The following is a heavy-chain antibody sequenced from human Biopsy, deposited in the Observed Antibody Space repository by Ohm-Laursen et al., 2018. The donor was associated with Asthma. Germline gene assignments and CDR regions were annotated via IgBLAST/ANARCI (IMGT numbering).Heavy chain of an antibody. CDR2: LIPVLGTP. Sequence: GSSVKVSCKSSGDSFSNYAISWVRQAPGQGLEWMGGLIPVLGTPDHAQMFEGRVTITADESTSTAYMELSSLSSEDTAVYYCARGYSGSDRIVYYYSALDVWGQGTPVAVSS. V-gene: IGHV1-69*01. CDR1: GDSFSNYA. CDR3: ARGYSGSDRIVYYYSALDV. J-gene: IGHJ6*02. D-gene: IGHD5-12*01.